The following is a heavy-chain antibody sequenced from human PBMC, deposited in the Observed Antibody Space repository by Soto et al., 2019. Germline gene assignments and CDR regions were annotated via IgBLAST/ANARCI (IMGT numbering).Heavy chain of an antibody. V-gene: IGHV4-34*01. CDR2: ITYGGGT. Sequence: QVQLQQWGAGLLKPSETLSLTCAVYGGSFSGYYWSWIRQSPGKGLEWVGEITYGGGTNYNPSLESRISISVDTAKNQFSLKVPSVTAADTAVYYCARGGYGGNSGLGHLDYWGQGTLVTVSS. J-gene: IGHJ4*02. CDR3: ARGGYGGNSGLGHLDY. D-gene: IGHD2-21*02. CDR1: GGSFSGYY.